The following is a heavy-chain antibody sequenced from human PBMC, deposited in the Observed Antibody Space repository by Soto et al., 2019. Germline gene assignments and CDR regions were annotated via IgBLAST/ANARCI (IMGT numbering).Heavy chain of an antibody. Sequence: TLSLTCAVSGASVTRADSYWSWIRQPPGKGLEWIGYIYHSGSTYYNPSLKSRVSISIDTSQNQFSLKLTSLTAADTAVYYCARDPIFYYASSGYGGSYFDYWGQGSRVTVSS. J-gene: IGHJ4*02. CDR3: ARDPIFYYASSGYGGSYFDY. V-gene: IGHV4-30-4*01. CDR2: IYHSGST. D-gene: IGHD3-22*01. CDR1: GASVTRADSY.